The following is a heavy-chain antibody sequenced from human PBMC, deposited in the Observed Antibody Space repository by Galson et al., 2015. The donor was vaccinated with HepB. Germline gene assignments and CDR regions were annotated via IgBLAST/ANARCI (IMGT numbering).Heavy chain of an antibody. CDR1: GFTLSSYA. CDR3: ARDRCGYCPYYGMDV. Sequence: SLRLSCAASGFTLSSYAMHWVRQAPGKGLEWVAVISYDGSNKYYADSVKGRFTISRDNSKNTLYLQMNSLRDEDTAVYYCARDRCGYCPYYGMDVWGQGTTVTVSS. J-gene: IGHJ6*02. CDR2: ISYDGSNK. V-gene: IGHV3-30-3*01. D-gene: IGHD3-22*01.